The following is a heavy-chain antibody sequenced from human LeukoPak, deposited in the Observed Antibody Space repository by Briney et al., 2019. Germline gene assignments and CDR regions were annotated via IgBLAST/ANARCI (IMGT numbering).Heavy chain of an antibody. V-gene: IGHV3-30*02. CDR1: GFTFSSYG. J-gene: IGHJ4*02. D-gene: IGHD3-10*01. CDR2: IRYDGSQK. Sequence: GGSLRLSCAAAGFTFSSYGMHWVRQAPGKGLERVAVIRYDGSQKYYADSVKGRFTISRHNSKNTLYVQMNSLRAEDTAVYYCAKDGDDYYGSGSHVDYWGQGTLVTVSS. CDR3: AKDGDDYYGSGSHVDY.